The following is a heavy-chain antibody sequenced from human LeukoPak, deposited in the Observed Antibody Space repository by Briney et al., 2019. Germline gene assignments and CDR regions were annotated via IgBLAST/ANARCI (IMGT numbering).Heavy chain of an antibody. CDR1: GFTFSSYA. Sequence: GGSLRLSCAASGFTFSSYAMSRVRQAPGKGLEWVSSISSSSSYIYYADSVKGRFTISRDNAKNSLYLQMNSLRAEDTAVYYCARGDSSSPFDYWGQGTLVTVSS. J-gene: IGHJ4*02. V-gene: IGHV3-21*01. D-gene: IGHD6-6*01. CDR2: ISSSSSYI. CDR3: ARGDSSSPFDY.